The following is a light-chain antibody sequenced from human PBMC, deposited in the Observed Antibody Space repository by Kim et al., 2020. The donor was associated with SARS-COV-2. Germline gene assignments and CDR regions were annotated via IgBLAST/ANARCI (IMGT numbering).Light chain of an antibody. Sequence: SLYPGERATISCRASQSVSSHLAWYQQKPGQAPRLLIYDASKRATGVPARFSGSGSGTDFTLTIGSLEPEDFAVYYCQQRSDWVTFGGGTKVDIK. CDR1: QSVSSH. V-gene: IGKV3-11*01. J-gene: IGKJ4*01. CDR3: QQRSDWVT. CDR2: DAS.